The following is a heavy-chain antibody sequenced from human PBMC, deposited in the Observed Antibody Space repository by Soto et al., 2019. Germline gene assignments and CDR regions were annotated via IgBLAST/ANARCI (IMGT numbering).Heavy chain of an antibody. V-gene: IGHV3-30-3*01. CDR3: ARDYGLRYYYSSGYYNY. CDR1: GFTFSSYA. Sequence: PGGSLRLSCAASGFTFSSYAMHWVRQAPGKGLEWVAVISYDGSNKYYADSVKGRFTISRDKSKNTLYLQMSSLRAEDTAVYYCARDYGLRYYYSSGYYNYWGQGTLVDVSS. CDR2: ISYDGSNK. J-gene: IGHJ4*02. D-gene: IGHD3-22*01.